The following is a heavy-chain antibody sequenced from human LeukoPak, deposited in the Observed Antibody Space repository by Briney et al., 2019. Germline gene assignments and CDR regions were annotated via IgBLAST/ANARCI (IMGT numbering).Heavy chain of an antibody. CDR3: ARLPRTVVVITRGTPALGN. D-gene: IGHD3-22*01. J-gene: IGHJ4*02. CDR2: IYYSGST. V-gene: IGHV4-39*01. Sequence: SETLSLTCTVSGGSISSSSYYLGWIRQPPGKGLEWIGSIYYSGSTYYNPSLKSRVTISVDTSKNQFSLKLSSVTAADTAVYYCARLPRTVVVITRGTPALGNWGQGTLVTASS. CDR1: GGSISSSSYY.